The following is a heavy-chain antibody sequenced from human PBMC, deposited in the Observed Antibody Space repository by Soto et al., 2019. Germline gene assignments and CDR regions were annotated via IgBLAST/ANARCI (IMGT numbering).Heavy chain of an antibody. CDR1: GFTFSSYP. Sequence: GGSLILSGATSGFTFSSYPISRFRHAPAKCLHSVSAISGSGGSTYYADSVKGLFTISRDNSKNTLYLQMNSLRAEDTAVYYCPKDSYDLLTGARTNYYYGMDLWGQGTTVTVSS. D-gene: IGHD3-9*01. CDR3: PKDSYDLLTGARTNYYYGMDL. CDR2: ISGSGGST. J-gene: IGHJ6*02. V-gene: IGHV3-23*01.